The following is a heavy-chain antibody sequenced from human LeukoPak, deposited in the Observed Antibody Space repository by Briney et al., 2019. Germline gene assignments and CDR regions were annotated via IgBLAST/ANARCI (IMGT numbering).Heavy chain of an antibody. CDR3: AGYWLYY. J-gene: IGHJ4*02. V-gene: IGHV3-30*04. Sequence: GGSLSLSCAASGFTFSSYAMHWVRPAPGKGLEWVAVISYDGSNKYYADSVKGRFTISRDNSENTLYLQMNSLRAEDTAVYYCAGYWLYYWGQGTLVTVSS. CDR1: GFTFSSYA. D-gene: IGHD3-9*01. CDR2: ISYDGSNK.